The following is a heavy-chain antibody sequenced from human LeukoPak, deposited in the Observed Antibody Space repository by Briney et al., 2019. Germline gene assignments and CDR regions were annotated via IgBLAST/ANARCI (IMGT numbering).Heavy chain of an antibody. J-gene: IGHJ4*02. D-gene: IGHD1-26*01. V-gene: IGHV4-34*01. CDR3: ARELRSGSYYPGEIDY. Sequence: SETLSFTCAVYGESFSGYFWSWIRQPPGKGLEWIGEINHSGYTNYNPSLKSRVTISVDTSKKQFSLKLSSVTAADTAVYYCARELRSGSYYPGEIDYWGQGTLVTVSS. CDR1: GESFSGYF. CDR2: INHSGYT.